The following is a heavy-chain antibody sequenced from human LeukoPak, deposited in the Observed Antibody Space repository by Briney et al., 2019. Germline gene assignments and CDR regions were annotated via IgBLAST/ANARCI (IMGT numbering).Heavy chain of an antibody. CDR2: ISSSSSYI. CDR3: ARAPGYRGFLDY. CDR1: GFTFSSYS. V-gene: IGHV3-21*01. J-gene: IGHJ4*02. Sequence: GGSLRLSCAASGFTFSSYSVNWVRQAPGKGLEWVSSISSSSSYIYYADSVKGRFTISRDNAKNSLYLQMNSLRAEDTAVYYCARAPGYRGFLDYWGQGNLVTVSS. D-gene: IGHD5-18*01.